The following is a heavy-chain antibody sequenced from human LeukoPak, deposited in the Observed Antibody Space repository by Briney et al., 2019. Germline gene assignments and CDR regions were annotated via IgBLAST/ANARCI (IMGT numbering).Heavy chain of an antibody. CDR3: ARDLAAAGTVDY. V-gene: IGHV3-11*04. CDR2: ISIGGTTI. J-gene: IGHJ4*02. D-gene: IGHD6-13*01. CDR1: GFTFSDYY. Sequence: GGSLRLSCAASGFTFSDYYMSWIRQAPGKGLEWVSYISIGGTTIYYADSVKGRFTLSRDNAKNSLYLQMNSLRAEDTAVYYCARDLAAAGTVDYWGQGTLVTVSS.